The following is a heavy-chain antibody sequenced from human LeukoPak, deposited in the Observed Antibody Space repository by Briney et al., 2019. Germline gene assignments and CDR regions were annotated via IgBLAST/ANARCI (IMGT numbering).Heavy chain of an antibody. CDR2: ISWNSGSI. V-gene: IGHV3-9*01. J-gene: IGHJ4*02. CDR1: GFTFDDYA. D-gene: IGHD3-10*01. CDR3: AKGYGGY. Sequence: PGRSLRLSCAASGFTFDDYAMHWVRQAPGKGLEWVSGISWNSGSIGYADSVKGRFTISRDNAKNSLYLQMSSLRAEDTALYYCAKGYGGYWGQGTLVTVSS.